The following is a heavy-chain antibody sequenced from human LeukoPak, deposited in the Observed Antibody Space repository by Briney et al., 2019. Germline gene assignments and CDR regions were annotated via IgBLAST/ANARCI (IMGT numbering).Heavy chain of an antibody. CDR3: ARVSGSYYYYYYMDV. D-gene: IGHD1-26*01. Sequence: ASETLSLTCTVSGGSISSSSYYWGWIRQPPGKGLEWIGSIYYSGSTYYNPSLKSRVTISVDTSKNQFSLKLSSVTAADTAVYCCARVSGSYYYYYYMDVWGKGTTVTVSS. CDR2: IYYSGST. J-gene: IGHJ6*03. CDR1: GGSISSSSYY. V-gene: IGHV4-39*07.